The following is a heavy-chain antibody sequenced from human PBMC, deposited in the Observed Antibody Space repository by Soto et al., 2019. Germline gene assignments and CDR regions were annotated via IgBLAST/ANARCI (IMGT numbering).Heavy chain of an antibody. CDR2: MNPNSGNT. D-gene: IGHD2-21*02. Sequence: GASVKVSCKASGYTFTSYDINWVRQATGQGLEWMGWMNPNSGNTGYAQKFQGRVTMTRNTSISTAYMELSSLRSEDTAVYYCARGMTAYYYYGMDVWGQGTTVTVSS. CDR3: ARGMTAYYYYGMDV. CDR1: GYTFTSYD. V-gene: IGHV1-8*01. J-gene: IGHJ6*02.